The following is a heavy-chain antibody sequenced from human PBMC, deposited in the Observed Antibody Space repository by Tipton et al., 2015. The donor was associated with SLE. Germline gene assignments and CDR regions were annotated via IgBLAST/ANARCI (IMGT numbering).Heavy chain of an antibody. CDR2: ISWNSDSR. CDR1: GFTFSDYY. CDR3: ARALLPLYGMDV. D-gene: IGHD2-21*02. J-gene: IGHJ6*02. V-gene: IGHV3-9*01. Sequence: SLRLSCAASGFTFSDYYMSWVRQGPGKGLEWVSGISWNSDSRGYADSVKGRFTISRDNSKNTLYLQMNSLRAEDTAVYYCARALLPLYGMDVWGQGTTVTVSS.